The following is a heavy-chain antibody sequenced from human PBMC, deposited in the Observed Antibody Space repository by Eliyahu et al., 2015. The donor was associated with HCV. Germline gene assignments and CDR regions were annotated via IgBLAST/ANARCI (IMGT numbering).Heavy chain of an antibody. Sequence: EVQLLESGGGLVQPGGSLRLSCAASGFTFSSYAMSWVRQAPGXGLEWVSAISGSGGSTYYXDSVKGRFTXSRDNSKNTLYLQMNSLRAEDTAVYYCAKDGMVRGSKWAYWGQGTLVTVSS. CDR1: GFTFSSYA. CDR3: AKDGMVRGSKWAY. D-gene: IGHD3-10*01. V-gene: IGHV3-23*01. CDR2: ISGSGGST. J-gene: IGHJ4*02.